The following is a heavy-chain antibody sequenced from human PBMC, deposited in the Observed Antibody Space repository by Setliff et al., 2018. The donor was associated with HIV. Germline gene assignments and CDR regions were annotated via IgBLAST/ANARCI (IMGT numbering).Heavy chain of an antibody. V-gene: IGHV3-48*01. CDR3: TRTSRAAY. D-gene: IGHD6-25*01. CDR2: INNISSTI. CDR1: GFTFSDYS. Sequence: SGGSLRLSCVASGFTFSDYSMNWVRQAPGKGLEWVSYINNISSTISYADSVKGRFTISRDNAKSSLYLQRNSLRAEDTAVYYCTRTSRAAYWGRGTLVTVSS. J-gene: IGHJ4*02.